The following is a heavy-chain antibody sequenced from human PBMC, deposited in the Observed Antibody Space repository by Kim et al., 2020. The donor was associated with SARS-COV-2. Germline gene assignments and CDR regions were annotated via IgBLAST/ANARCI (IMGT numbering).Heavy chain of an antibody. Sequence: YVGGRFTISRDVAKNKLYLQMNSLTAEDTAVDYCTRDARLSIVSPGAFDIWGRGTMVTVSS. V-gene: IGHV3-74*01. D-gene: IGHD2-15*01. J-gene: IGHJ3*02. CDR3: TRDARLSIVSPGAFDI.